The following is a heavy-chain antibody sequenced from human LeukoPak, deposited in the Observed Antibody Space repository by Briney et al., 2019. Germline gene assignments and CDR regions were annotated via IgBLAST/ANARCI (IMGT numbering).Heavy chain of an antibody. V-gene: IGHV1-18*01. Sequence: ASVKVSCKASGYTFTNYGISWVRQAPGQGLEWMGWISGHNDNTNYAQKFQGRVAMTTDTSTTTGYMELWSLRSDDTAVYYCARTLSSYYDSSGIDYWGQGTLVTVSS. D-gene: IGHD3-22*01. J-gene: IGHJ4*02. CDR1: GYTFTNYG. CDR3: ARTLSSYYDSSGIDY. CDR2: ISGHNDNT.